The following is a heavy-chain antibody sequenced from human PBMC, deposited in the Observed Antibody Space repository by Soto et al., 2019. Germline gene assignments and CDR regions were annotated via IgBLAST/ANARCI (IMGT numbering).Heavy chain of an antibody. D-gene: IGHD1-26*01. CDR3: ARDPSGSYPNFDY. V-gene: IGHV3-30-3*01. J-gene: IGHJ4*02. CDR1: GFTFSSYA. CDR2: ISYDGSNK. Sequence: GGSLRLSCAASGFTFSSYAMHWVRQAPGKGLEWVAVISYDGSNKYYADSVKGRFTISRDNSKNTLYLQMNSLRAEDTAVYYCARDPSGSYPNFDYWGQGTLVTVSS.